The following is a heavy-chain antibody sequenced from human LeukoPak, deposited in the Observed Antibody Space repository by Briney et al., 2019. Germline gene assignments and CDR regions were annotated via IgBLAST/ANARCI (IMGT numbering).Heavy chain of an antibody. CDR3: AKDRGRCYYYYYYGMDV. V-gene: IGHV3-30*18. D-gene: IGHD1-26*01. Sequence: GRSLRLSCAASGFTFSSYGMHWVRQAPGKGLEWVAVISYDGSNKYYADSVKGRFTISRDNSKNTLYLQMNSLRAEDTAVCYCAKDRGRCYYYYYYGMDVWGQGTTVTVSS. J-gene: IGHJ6*02. CDR2: ISYDGSNK. CDR1: GFTFSSYG.